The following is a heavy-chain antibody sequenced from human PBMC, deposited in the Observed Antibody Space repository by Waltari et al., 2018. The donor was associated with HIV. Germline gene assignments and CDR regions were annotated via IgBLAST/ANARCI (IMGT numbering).Heavy chain of an antibody. J-gene: IGHJ6*02. Sequence: SLTCTVSGGSISSYYWSWIRQPPGKGLEWIGYIYYSGSTNYNPSLKSRVTISVDTSKNQFSLKLSSVTAADTAVYYCARDRYDSSGYNLRGYYYGMDVWGQGTTVTVSS. CDR3: ARDRYDSSGYNLRGYYYGMDV. D-gene: IGHD3-22*01. CDR2: IYYSGST. V-gene: IGHV4-59*01. CDR1: GGSISSYY.